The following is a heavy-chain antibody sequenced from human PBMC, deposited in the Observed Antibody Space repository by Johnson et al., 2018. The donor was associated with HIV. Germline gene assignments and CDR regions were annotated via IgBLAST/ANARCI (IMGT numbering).Heavy chain of an antibody. J-gene: IGHJ3*02. V-gene: IGHV3-30*04. D-gene: IGHD6-19*01. CDR2: ITYDGRNK. Sequence: QLVESGGGVMQPGKSLRLSCEASGFTFRSYAMHWVRQAPGKGLEWVAVITYDGRNKYYADSVKGRFIIFRDNSKNLTNLQMNGLSDEDTADYYCVRDQGSGWPTNAFDIWGRGTRVTVSS. CDR3: VRDQGSGWPTNAFDI. CDR1: GFTFRSYA.